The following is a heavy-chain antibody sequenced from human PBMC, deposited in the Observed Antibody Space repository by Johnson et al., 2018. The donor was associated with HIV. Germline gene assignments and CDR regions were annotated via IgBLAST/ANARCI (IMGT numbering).Heavy chain of an antibody. CDR1: GLTFSTSW. V-gene: IGHV3-7*01. CDR3: ARDVSYRYDGDGWADAFDI. CDR2: IKHDGSRI. J-gene: IGHJ3*02. D-gene: IGHD2-21*01. Sequence: VQLVESGGGLVQTGGSLRLTCAASGLTFSTSWMNWVRQAPGRGLEWVANIKHDGSRIQYMDSVKGRFTISRDNTRHLLFLQMNTLRAEHTAVYYCARDVSYRYDGDGWADAFDIWGQGTMVTVSA.